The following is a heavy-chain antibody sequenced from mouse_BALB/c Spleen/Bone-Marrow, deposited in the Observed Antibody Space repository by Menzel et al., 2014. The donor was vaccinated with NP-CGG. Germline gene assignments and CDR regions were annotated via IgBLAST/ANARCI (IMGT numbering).Heavy chain of an antibody. Sequence: VTLKESGAELVKPGASVKLSCTASGFNIKDTYMHWVKRRPEQGLEWIGRIDPANGNTKYDPKFQGKATITADTSSNTAYLQLSSLTSEDTAVYYCASYYRYDRRFAYWGQETLVTVSA. D-gene: IGHD2-14*01. CDR1: GFNIKDTY. V-gene: IGHV14-3*02. CDR3: ASYYRYDRRFAY. J-gene: IGHJ3*01. CDR2: IDPANGNT.